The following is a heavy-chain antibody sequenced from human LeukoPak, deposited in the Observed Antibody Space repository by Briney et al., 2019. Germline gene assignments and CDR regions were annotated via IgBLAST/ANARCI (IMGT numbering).Heavy chain of an antibody. CDR1: GGSISSGGYS. Sequence: SETLSLTCAVSGGSISSGGYSWSWIRQPPGKGLEGIGYIYHSGSTYYNPSRKGRIPISVDRPKNPSSLKLSSVAAADTAVYSCAREGVPWYFDLWGRGTLSLSPQ. V-gene: IGHV4-30-2*01. D-gene: IGHD6-6*01. J-gene: IGHJ2*01. CDR3: AREGVPWYFDL. CDR2: IYHSGST.